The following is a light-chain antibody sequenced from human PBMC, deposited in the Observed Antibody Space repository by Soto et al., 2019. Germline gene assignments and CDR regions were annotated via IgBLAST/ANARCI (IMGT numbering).Light chain of an antibody. J-gene: IGLJ2*01. Sequence: QSALTQPASVSGSPGQSITISCTGSSSDVGSYNLVSWYQHHPGKAPKLMIYDVNKQPSGVSNRFSGSKSGNTASLTISGLQAEDEAYYYCCSYAGSSTVVFVGGTKLTVL. CDR2: DVN. CDR1: SSDVGSYNL. V-gene: IGLV2-23*02. CDR3: CSYAGSSTVV.